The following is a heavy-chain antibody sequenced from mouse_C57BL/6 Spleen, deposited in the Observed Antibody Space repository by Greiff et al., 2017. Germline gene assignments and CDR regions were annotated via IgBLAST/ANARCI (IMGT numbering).Heavy chain of an antibody. CDR2: IWSGGSP. CDR1: GFSLTSYG. Sequence: VQLQQSGPGLVQPSQSLSITCTVSGFSLTSYGVHWVRQSPGKGLEWLGVIWSGGSPDYNAAFISRLSISKDNSKSQVFFKMNSMQADDTAIYYCARKPWDGAMDYWGQGTSVTVSS. D-gene: IGHD4-1*01. CDR3: ARKPWDGAMDY. V-gene: IGHV2-2*01. J-gene: IGHJ4*01.